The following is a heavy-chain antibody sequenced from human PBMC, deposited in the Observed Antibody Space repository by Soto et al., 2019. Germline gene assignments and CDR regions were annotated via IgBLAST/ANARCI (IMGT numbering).Heavy chain of an antibody. CDR3: ARVFSSGSGWMYYFDF. Sequence: QVQLQESGPGPGGFSGTLSLTSEGSSGPISSGNWWRWVRQPPGKGLERIGEIYDTGGTTYNPSLTSRGTMTLDKSRGHFSLNLRSATAADTAVYYCARVFSSGSGWMYYFDFWGQGILVSVSS. D-gene: IGHD6-25*01. CDR2: IYDTGGT. V-gene: IGHV4-4*02. J-gene: IGHJ4*02. CDR1: SGPISSGNW.